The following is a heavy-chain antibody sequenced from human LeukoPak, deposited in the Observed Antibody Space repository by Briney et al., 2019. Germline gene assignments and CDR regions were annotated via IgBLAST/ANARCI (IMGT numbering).Heavy chain of an antibody. D-gene: IGHD4-11*01. CDR1: GFTFSSYG. CDR3: ARDSYSNPEIIDYYYYYYMDV. J-gene: IGHJ6*03. CDR2: ISYDGSNK. Sequence: GGSLRLSCAASGFTFSSYGMHWVRQAPGKGLEWVAVISYDGSNKYYADSVKGRFTISRDNSKNTLYLQMNSLRAEDTAVYYCARDSYSNPEIIDYYYYYYMDVWGKGTTVTVSS. V-gene: IGHV3-30*03.